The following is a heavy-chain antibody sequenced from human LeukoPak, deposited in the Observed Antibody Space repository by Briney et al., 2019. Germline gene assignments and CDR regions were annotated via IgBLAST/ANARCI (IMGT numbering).Heavy chain of an antibody. Sequence: ASVKVSCKASGYTFTSYGISWVRQAPGQGLEWMGWISAYNGNTNYAQKLQGRVTMTRDTSISTVYMDLSGPRSDDTAVYYCARGPITIFGVSVGNWFDPWGQGTLVTVSS. D-gene: IGHD3-3*01. CDR1: GYTFTSYG. CDR2: ISAYNGNT. V-gene: IGHV1-18*01. CDR3: ARGPITIFGVSVGNWFDP. J-gene: IGHJ5*02.